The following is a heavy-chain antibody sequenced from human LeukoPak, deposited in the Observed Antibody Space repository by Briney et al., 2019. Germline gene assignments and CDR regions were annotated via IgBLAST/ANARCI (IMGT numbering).Heavy chain of an antibody. D-gene: IGHD3-16*01. Sequence: KPSETLSLTCTVSGGSISSYFWSWIRQPPGKGLEWIGYMSYSGSSTYNPSLKSRVTISIDTSKNQFSLKLSSVTAADTAVYYCAREIDPWIGAYYFDYWGQGTLVTVSS. CDR2: MSYSGSS. J-gene: IGHJ4*02. CDR1: GGSISSYF. V-gene: IGHV4-59*01. CDR3: AREIDPWIGAYYFDY.